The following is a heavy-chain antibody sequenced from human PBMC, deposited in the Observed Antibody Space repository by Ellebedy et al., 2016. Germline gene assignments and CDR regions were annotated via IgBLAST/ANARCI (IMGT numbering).Heavy chain of an antibody. Sequence: GESLKISXTASGFTFSSYVMSWVRQAPGKGLKWVSGISRIDDSTYYADSVKGRFTISRDNAKNTLYLQMNSLRVEDMAVYYCVRSDWFDPWGQGTLVTVSS. V-gene: IGHV3-23*01. D-gene: IGHD3-3*01. CDR1: GFTFSSYV. J-gene: IGHJ5*02. CDR2: ISRIDDST. CDR3: VRSDWFDP.